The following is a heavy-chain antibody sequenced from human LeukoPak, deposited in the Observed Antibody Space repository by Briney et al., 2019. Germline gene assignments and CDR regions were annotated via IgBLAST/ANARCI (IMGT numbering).Heavy chain of an antibody. CDR1: GGSISSYY. Sequence: SETLSLTCTVSGGSISSYYWSWIRQPPGKGLEWIGYIYYTGSTDYNPSLKSRVTISVDTSKNQFSLKLSSVTAADTAVYYCARSAYTDYSVLWFDPWGQGTLVTVFS. V-gene: IGHV4-59*01. J-gene: IGHJ5*02. CDR2: IYYTGST. D-gene: IGHD3-16*01. CDR3: ARSAYTDYSVLWFDP.